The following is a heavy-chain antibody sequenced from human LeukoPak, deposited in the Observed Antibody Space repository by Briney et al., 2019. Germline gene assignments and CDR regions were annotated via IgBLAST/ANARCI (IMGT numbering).Heavy chain of an antibody. V-gene: IGHV3-73*01. J-gene: IGHJ6*02. CDR2: IRSKANSYAT. CDR3: ARVCSGGSCYYYYGMDV. D-gene: IGHD2-15*01. CDR1: GFTFSGSA. Sequence: GGSLRLSCAASGFTFSGSAMHWVRQASGKGLEWVGRIRSKANSYATAYAASVKGRFTISRDDSKNTAYLQMNSLRAEDTAVYYCARVCSGGSCYYYYGMDVWGQGTTVTASS.